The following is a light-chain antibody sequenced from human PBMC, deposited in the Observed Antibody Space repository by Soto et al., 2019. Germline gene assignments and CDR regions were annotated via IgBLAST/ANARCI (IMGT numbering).Light chain of an antibody. CDR3: LLDFSYFWA. V-gene: IGKV1-6*01. CDR1: QGIRSA. J-gene: IGKJ1*01. CDR2: AAS. Sequence: AIQLTQSPSSLSASVGDRVTITCRASQGIRSALGWYQQKPGKVPKLLIYAASTLQSGVPSRFRGSGSGTDFTLHISSLQPEDFATYYCLLDFSYFWAFGQGTNVDIK.